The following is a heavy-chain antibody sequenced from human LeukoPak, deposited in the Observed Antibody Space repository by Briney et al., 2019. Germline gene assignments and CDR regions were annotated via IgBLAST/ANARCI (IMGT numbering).Heavy chain of an antibody. CDR1: GDSISSSNW. Sequence: SETLSLTCAVSGDSISSSNWWSWVRQPPGKGLEWIGEIYHSGTTNYNPSLRSRVTISLDKSKNQVSLMLTSVTAADTAVYYCARSLSPMLRGAPYYWGQGTLVTVSS. D-gene: IGHD3-10*01. V-gene: IGHV4-4*02. CDR3: ARSLSPMLRGAPYY. J-gene: IGHJ4*02. CDR2: IYHSGTT.